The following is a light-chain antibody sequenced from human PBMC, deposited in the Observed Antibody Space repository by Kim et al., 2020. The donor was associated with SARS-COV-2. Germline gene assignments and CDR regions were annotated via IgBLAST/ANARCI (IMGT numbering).Light chain of an antibody. CDR2: GAS. J-gene: IGKJ4*01. Sequence: DIQLTQSPSFLSASVGDRVTITCRASQGISSYLAWYQQKPGKAPKLLIYGASTLQSGVPSRFSGSGSATEFTLTISSLQPEDFATYYCQQLYSYPFTFGGGTKVEI. V-gene: IGKV1-9*01. CDR1: QGISSY. CDR3: QQLYSYPFT.